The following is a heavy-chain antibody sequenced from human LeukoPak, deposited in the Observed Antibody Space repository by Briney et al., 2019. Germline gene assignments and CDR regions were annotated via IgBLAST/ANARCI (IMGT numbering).Heavy chain of an antibody. D-gene: IGHD4-17*01. CDR3: ASSRYGDYLTDY. V-gene: IGHV4-38-2*01. Sequence: GSLRLSCEASGFIFSNYWMSWIRQPPGKGLEWIGSIYHSGSTYYNPSLKSRVTISVDTSKNQFSLKLSSVTAADTAVYYCASSRYGDYLTDYWGQGTLVTVSS. CDR1: GFIFSNYW. CDR2: IYHSGST. J-gene: IGHJ4*02.